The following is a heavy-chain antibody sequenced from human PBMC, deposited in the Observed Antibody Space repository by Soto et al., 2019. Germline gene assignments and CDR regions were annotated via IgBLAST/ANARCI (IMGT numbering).Heavy chain of an antibody. J-gene: IGHJ6*02. D-gene: IGHD2-2*01. CDR2: IIPILGIA. CDR3: ASPLYCSSTSCYAETLPRAGRYYYYGMDV. CDR1: GGTFSSYT. V-gene: IGHV1-69*02. Sequence: QVQLVQSGAEVKKPGSSVKVSCKASGGTFSSYTISWVRQAPGQGLEWMGRIIPILGIANYAQKFQGRVTITADKSTSTAYMELSSLRSEDTAVYYCASPLYCSSTSCYAETLPRAGRYYYYGMDVWGQGTTVTVSS.